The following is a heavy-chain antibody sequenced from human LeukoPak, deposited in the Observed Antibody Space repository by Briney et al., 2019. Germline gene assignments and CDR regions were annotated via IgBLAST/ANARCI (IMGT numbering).Heavy chain of an antibody. CDR1: GFTFSTYS. CDR3: ARRQQNAFDI. V-gene: IGHV3-48*01. D-gene: IGHD6-13*01. CDR2: ISSSTSTI. J-gene: IGHJ3*02. Sequence: GGSLRLSCAASGFTFSTYSMNWVRQAPGQGLEWVSYISSSTSTIYYADSVKGRLTISRDNAKNSLYLQMNSLRAEDTAVYYCARRQQNAFDIWGQGTLVTVSS.